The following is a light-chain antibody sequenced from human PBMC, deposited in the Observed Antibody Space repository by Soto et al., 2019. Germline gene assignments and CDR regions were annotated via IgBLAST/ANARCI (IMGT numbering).Light chain of an antibody. V-gene: IGKV1-9*01. CDR2: AAS. CDR1: QGIGNY. Sequence: DIQLTQSPSFLSASVGDRVTITCRASQGIGNYLAWYQQKPGRAPNLLMYAASTLQSGVPSRFSGSGSETEFTLTISSLQPGDFATYYCQQLHTYPITFGQGTRLEIK. CDR3: QQLHTYPIT. J-gene: IGKJ5*01.